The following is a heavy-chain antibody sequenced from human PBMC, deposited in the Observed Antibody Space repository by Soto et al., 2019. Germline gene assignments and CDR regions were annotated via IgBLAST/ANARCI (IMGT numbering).Heavy chain of an antibody. Sequence: QVQLVQSGAEVKKPGASVKVSCKASGYTFNSYYIHWVRQAPGQGLEWMGWINPNSDVTGYAQSFQGRVTMTRDMSMTAAYMDLTRLRSDDTAVYYCVRVGLNRNYDFDFWGQGTLITVSS. J-gene: IGHJ4*02. CDR3: VRVGLNRNYDFDF. V-gene: IGHV1-2*02. CDR2: INPNSDVT. CDR1: GYTFNSYY. D-gene: IGHD3-16*01.